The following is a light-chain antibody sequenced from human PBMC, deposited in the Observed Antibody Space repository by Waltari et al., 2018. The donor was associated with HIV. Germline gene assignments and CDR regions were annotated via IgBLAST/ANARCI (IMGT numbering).Light chain of an antibody. CDR3: AAWDDSLNGWV. CDR2: DNN. J-gene: IGLJ3*02. Sequence: QSVLTQPPSASGTPGQRVTISCSGSSSNIGGNTIHWYQQLPGTAPKLLIFDNNPRPSVVPDRFSGSKSGSSASLAIGGLQSEDEADYFCAAWDDSLNGWVFGGGTKLTVL. CDR1: SSNIGGNT. V-gene: IGLV1-44*01.